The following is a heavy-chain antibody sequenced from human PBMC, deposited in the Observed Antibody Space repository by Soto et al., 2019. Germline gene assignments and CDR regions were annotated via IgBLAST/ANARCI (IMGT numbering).Heavy chain of an antibody. CDR1: GYIFTSYG. CDR2: NSAHNGNT. Sequence: GPEVKKPGASVKVSCKGSGYIFTSYGIAWVRQAPGQGLEWMGWNSAHNGNTEYAQKFQGRVTVTRDTSTSTAYLELRSLRSDDTALYYCARGRYGDYWGQGALVTVSS. CDR3: ARGRYGDY. J-gene: IGHJ4*02. V-gene: IGHV1-18*01. D-gene: IGHD4-17*01.